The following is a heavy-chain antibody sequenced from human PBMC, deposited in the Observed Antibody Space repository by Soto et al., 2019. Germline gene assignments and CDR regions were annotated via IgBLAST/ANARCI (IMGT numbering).Heavy chain of an antibody. V-gene: IGHV3-30*18. CDR1: GFTFSSYG. CDR3: AKTPGHYYYYGMDV. CDR2: FSYDGSNK. Sequence: GGSLRLSCAASGFTFSSYGMHWVRQAPGKGLEWVVVFSYDGSNKYYADSVKGRFTISRDNSKNTLYLQMNSLRAEDTAVYYCAKTPGHYYYYGMDVWGQGTTVTVSS. J-gene: IGHJ6*02.